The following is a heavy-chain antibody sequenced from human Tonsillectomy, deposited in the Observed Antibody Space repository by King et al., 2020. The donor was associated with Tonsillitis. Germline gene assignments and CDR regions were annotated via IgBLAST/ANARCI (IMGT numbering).Heavy chain of an antibody. J-gene: IGHJ4*02. CDR2: IKSKTDGGTT. Sequence: VQLVESGGGLVKPGGSLRLSCAASGFTFSNAWMSWVRQAPGKGLEWVGRIKSKTDGGTTDFAAPVKGRFTISRDDSKNTLYLQMNSLKTEDTAVYYCSTDPDISSYSAFDYWGQGPLVTVSS. CDR3: STDPDISSYSAFDY. D-gene: IGHD3-22*01. CDR1: GFTFSNAW. V-gene: IGHV3-15*01.